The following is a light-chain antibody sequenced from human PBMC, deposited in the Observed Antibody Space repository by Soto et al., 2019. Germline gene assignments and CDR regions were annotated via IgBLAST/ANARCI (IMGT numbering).Light chain of an antibody. CDR1: QSISSW. CDR2: KAS. J-gene: IGKJ2*01. Sequence: DIQMTQSPSTLSASVGDRVTITCRASQSISSWLAWYQQKPGKAPKLLIYKASSLESGVPSRFSGSGSGTEFTLTISGLQTDDFATYYCQQYYSYPYTFGQGTKLEIK. CDR3: QQYYSYPYT. V-gene: IGKV1-5*03.